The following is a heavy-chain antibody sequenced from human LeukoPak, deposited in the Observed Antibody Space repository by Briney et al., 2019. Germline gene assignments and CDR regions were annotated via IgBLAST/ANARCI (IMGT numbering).Heavy chain of an antibody. D-gene: IGHD3-22*01. CDR2: MNPNSGNT. V-gene: IGHV1-8*01. Sequence: VASVKVSCKASGYTFTSYDINWVRQATGQGLEWMGWMNPNSGNTGYAQKFQGRVTITRDTSASTAYMELSSLRSEDTAVYYCARDRDRYYDSSGYGYWGQGTLVTVSS. J-gene: IGHJ4*02. CDR3: ARDRDRYYDSSGYGY. CDR1: GYTFTSYD.